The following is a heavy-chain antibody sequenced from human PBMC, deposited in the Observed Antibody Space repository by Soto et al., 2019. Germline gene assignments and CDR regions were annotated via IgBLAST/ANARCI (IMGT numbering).Heavy chain of an antibody. CDR3: ARGQRIHYYYSYMDV. J-gene: IGHJ6*03. D-gene: IGHD1-1*01. Sequence: SETLSLTCAVYGGSFSGYYWSWIRQPPGKGLEWIGEINHSGSTNYNPSLKSRVTISVDTSKNQFSLKLSSVTAADTAVYYCARGQRIHYYYSYMDVWGKGTTVPVSS. V-gene: IGHV4-34*01. CDR1: GGSFSGYY. CDR2: INHSGST.